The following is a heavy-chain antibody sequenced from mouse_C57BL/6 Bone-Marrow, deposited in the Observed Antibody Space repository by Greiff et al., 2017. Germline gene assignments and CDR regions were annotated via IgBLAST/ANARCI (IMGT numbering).Heavy chain of an antibody. D-gene: IGHD4-1*01. Sequence: EVKVVESGGGLVKPGGSLKLSCAASGFTFSSYAMSWVRQTPEKRLEWVATISDGGSYTYYPDNVKGRFTISRDNAKNNLYLQMSHLKSEDTAIYYCARDPNWDGFYYFDYWGQGTTLTVSS. J-gene: IGHJ2*01. CDR3: ARDPNWDGFYYFDY. V-gene: IGHV5-4*01. CDR2: ISDGGSYT. CDR1: GFTFSSYA.